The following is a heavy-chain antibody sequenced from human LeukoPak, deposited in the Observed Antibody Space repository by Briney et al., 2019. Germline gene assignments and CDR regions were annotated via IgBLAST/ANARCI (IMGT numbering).Heavy chain of an antibody. CDR2: ISPSGSK. Sequence: PGGSLRLSCAASGFTLSGYEMNWVRQAPGKGLGWVSYISPSGSKLYADSVKGRFTISRDDAKNSLYLQMNSLRAEDTAVYYCARDSELTGDRTEYWGQGTLATVPS. D-gene: IGHD1-7*01. CDR3: ARDSELTGDRTEY. CDR1: GFTLSGYE. V-gene: IGHV3-48*03. J-gene: IGHJ4*02.